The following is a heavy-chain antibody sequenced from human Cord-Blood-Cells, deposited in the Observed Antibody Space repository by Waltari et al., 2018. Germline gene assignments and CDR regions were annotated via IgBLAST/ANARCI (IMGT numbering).Heavy chain of an antibody. CDR2: IYYSGST. CDR1: GGSISSISYY. CDR3: ARQRFLEWLLYYFDY. Sequence: QLQLQGSGPGLVKPSETLSLTRTVSGGSISSISYYWGWIRQPPGKGLEWIGSIYYSGSTYYNPSLKRRVTISVDTSKNQFSLKLSSVTAADTAVYYCARQRFLEWLLYYFDYWGQGTLVTVSS. J-gene: IGHJ4*02. V-gene: IGHV4-39*01. D-gene: IGHD3-3*01.